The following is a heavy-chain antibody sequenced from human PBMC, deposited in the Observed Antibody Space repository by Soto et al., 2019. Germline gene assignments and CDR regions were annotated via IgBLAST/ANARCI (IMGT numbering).Heavy chain of an antibody. CDR1: GGSINSNNW. Sequence: QVQLQESGPGLVKPSGTLSLTCTVSGGSINSNNWWSWVRQPPGKGLEWIGEVYHSGTTNYNPSLKSRVSISLDKSKNQFSLSLNSVTAADTAVYYCARDLMVRGVGTAYWGQGTLVTVSS. V-gene: IGHV4-4*02. J-gene: IGHJ4*02. D-gene: IGHD3-10*01. CDR3: ARDLMVRGVGTAY. CDR2: VYHSGTT.